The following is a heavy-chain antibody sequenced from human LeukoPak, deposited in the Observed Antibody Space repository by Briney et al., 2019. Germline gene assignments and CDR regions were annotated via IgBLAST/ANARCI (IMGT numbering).Heavy chain of an antibody. CDR1: GGSFSGYY. V-gene: IGHV4-34*01. Sequence: PSETLSLTCAVYGGSFSGYYWSWIRQPPGKGLEWIGEINHSGSTNYNPSLKSRVTISVDTSKNQFSLKLSSVTAADTAVYYCARGSGYLYYFDYWGQGTLVTVSS. CDR3: ARGSGYLYYFDY. J-gene: IGHJ4*02. D-gene: IGHD5-18*01. CDR2: INHSGST.